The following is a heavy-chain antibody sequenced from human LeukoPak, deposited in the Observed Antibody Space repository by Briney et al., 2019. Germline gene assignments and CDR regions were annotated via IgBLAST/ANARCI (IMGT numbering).Heavy chain of an antibody. V-gene: IGHV3-7*01. D-gene: IGHD3-10*01. CDR2: IKQDGSER. Sequence: GGSQRLSCAASGFTFRGFSMSWFRQSPTKGLEWVANIKQDGSERYYVDSVKGRFTISRDNAKNSLSLQMNNLRVEDTAVYYCARAGSHWHYVYWGQGTVVTVSS. CDR1: GFTFRGFS. J-gene: IGHJ4*02. CDR3: ARAGSHWHYVY.